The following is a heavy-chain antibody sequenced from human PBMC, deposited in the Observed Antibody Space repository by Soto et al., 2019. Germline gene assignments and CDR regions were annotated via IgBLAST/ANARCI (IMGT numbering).Heavy chain of an antibody. J-gene: IGHJ5*02. Sequence: EVQLVESGGGLVQPGGSLRLSCAASGFTFSTYSMNWVRQAPGKGLEWVSYISISSSTIYYADSVKGRFTFSGDNAKNSLYLQMNSLRAEDTAVYYCAREGDSSGWYNWFDPWGQGTLVTVSS. CDR2: ISISSSTI. CDR3: AREGDSSGWYNWFDP. D-gene: IGHD3-22*01. V-gene: IGHV3-48*01. CDR1: GFTFSTYS.